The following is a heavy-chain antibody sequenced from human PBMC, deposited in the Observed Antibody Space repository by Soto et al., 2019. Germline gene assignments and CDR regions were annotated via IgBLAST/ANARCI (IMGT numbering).Heavy chain of an antibody. CDR2: INSDGSST. Sequence: EVQLVESGGDLVQPGGSLRLSCAASGFTFSSDWMHWVRQAPGKGLVWLSRINSDGSSTSYADSVKGRFTISRDNAKNTLYLQMNRLRAEDTAVYYCARDLRGASGSPEYWGQGTLVTVSS. CDR3: ARDLRGASGSPEY. D-gene: IGHD3-10*01. V-gene: IGHV3-74*01. J-gene: IGHJ4*02. CDR1: GFTFSSDW.